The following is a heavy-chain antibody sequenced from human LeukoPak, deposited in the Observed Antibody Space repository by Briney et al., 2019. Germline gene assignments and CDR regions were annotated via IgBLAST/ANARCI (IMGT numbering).Heavy chain of an antibody. CDR1: GFTFSTYS. Sequence: GGSLRLSCAASGFTFSTYSLSWVRQAPGKGLEWVSLISGTGYQTDYADSVKGRFTISGDNYNNTPYLQMTRLEAEDTAVYYCAQHLRNNFRVLVHWRQGTMVTVPS. V-gene: IGHV3-23*01. J-gene: IGHJ4*02. CDR3: AQHLRNNFRVLVH. D-gene: IGHD1/OR15-1a*01. CDR2: ISGTGYQT.